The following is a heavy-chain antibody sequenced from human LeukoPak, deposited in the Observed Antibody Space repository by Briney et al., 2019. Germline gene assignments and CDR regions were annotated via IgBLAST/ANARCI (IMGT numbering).Heavy chain of an antibody. CDR2: ISTSSTYI. J-gene: IGHJ4*02. Sequence: PGGSLRLSCAASGFTFSNYDMNWVRQAPGKGLEWVSSISTSSTYIYYADSVKGRFTTSRDNAKNSLYLQMNNLRADDTAVYYCARFDGSGGYGFDYWGQGTLVTVSS. CDR1: GFTFSNYD. V-gene: IGHV3-21*01. CDR3: ARFDGSGGYGFDY. D-gene: IGHD3-22*01.